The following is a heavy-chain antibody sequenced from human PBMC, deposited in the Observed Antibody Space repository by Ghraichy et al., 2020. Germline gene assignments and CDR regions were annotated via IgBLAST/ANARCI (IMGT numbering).Heavy chain of an antibody. CDR1: GLTFNDYY. CDR2: ISESGTII. V-gene: IGHV3-11*04. J-gene: IGHJ5*02. Sequence: GGSLRLSCAASGLTFNDYYMSWIRQAPGKGLEWLSYISESGTIIHSADSVKGLFTISRDNAKTLFLQMNSLRAEDTAVYYCASDPPRTGVGFAPWGQGTLVTFSS. CDR3: ASDPPRTGVGFAP. D-gene: IGHD2-8*01.